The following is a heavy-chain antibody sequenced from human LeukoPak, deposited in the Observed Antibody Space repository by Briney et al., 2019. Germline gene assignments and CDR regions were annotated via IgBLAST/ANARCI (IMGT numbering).Heavy chain of an antibody. Sequence: ASVKASCKASGYTFTGYYMHWVRQAPGQGLEWMGWINPNGGGTNSAQKFQGRVTMTRDTSISTAYMELNRLRSDDTAVYYRARDVDHYYSTGKGLVDIWGQGTMVTVSS. V-gene: IGHV1-2*02. CDR2: INPNGGGT. J-gene: IGHJ3*02. CDR3: ARDVDHYYSTGKGLVDI. D-gene: IGHD3-22*01. CDR1: GYTFTGYY.